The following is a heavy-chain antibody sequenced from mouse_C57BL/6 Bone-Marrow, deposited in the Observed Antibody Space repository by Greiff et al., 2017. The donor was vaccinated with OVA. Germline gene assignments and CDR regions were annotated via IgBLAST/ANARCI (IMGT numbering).Heavy chain of an antibody. CDR3: ARHGGLLLLRFAY. CDR2: ISSGGSYT. D-gene: IGHD2-3*01. J-gene: IGHJ3*01. V-gene: IGHV5-6*01. CDR1: GFTFSSYG. Sequence: EVQLVESGGDLVKPGGSLKLSCAASGFTFSSYGMSWVRQTPDKRLEWVATISSGGSYTYYPDSVKGRFTISRDNAKNTLYLQMSSLKSEDTAMYYCARHGGLLLLRFAYWGQGTLVTVSA.